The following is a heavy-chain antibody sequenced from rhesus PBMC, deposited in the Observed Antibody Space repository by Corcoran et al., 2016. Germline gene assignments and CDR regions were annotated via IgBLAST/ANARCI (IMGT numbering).Heavy chain of an antibody. CDR3: ARSLRTSVYSGSWNDRWFDY. D-gene: IGHD6-25*01. Sequence: QVQLQESGPGLVKPSETLSLTCAVSGGSFSSYWWSWIRQPPGKGLEWIWEINGNSGSTNYNPSLKSRVTISKDASKNRFSLKLSSVTDADTAVYYCARSLRTSVYSGSWNDRWFDYWGQGVLVTVSS. J-gene: IGHJ4*01. V-gene: IGHV4-80*01. CDR1: GGSFSSYW. CDR2: INGNSGST.